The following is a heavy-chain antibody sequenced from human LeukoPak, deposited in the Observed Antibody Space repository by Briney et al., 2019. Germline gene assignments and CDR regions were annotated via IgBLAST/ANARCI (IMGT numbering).Heavy chain of an antibody. CDR3: AGLQGHNYYYIEV. V-gene: IGHV4-34*01. J-gene: IGHJ6*03. CDR1: GWWFTNYY. Sequence: LENPSLNRDADGWWFTNYYRSWIRKPPELWLDFIGVINHSGATDYDPGIKIRVTISLDTSTNPFSLKLSCVKAADAAMYYCAGLQGHNYYYIEVWDKGTTVTVSS. CDR2: INHSGAT.